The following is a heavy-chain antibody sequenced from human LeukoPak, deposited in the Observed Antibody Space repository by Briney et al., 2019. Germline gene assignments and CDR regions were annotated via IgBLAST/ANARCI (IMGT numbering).Heavy chain of an antibody. CDR1: GYTFTGYY. D-gene: IGHD6-6*01. V-gene: IGHV1-2*06. CDR2: INPNSGGT. CDR3: ARSSSALPRSDY. J-gene: IGHJ4*02. Sequence: GASVKVSCKASGYTFTGYYMHWVRQAPGQGLEWMGRINPNSGGTNYAQKFQGRVTMTRDTSISTAYMELSRLRSDDTAVYYCARSSSALPRSDYWGQGTLVTVSS.